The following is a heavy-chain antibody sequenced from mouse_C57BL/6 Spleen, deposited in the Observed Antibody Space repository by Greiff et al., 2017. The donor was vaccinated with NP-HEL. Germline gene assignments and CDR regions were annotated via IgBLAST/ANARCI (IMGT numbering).Heavy chain of an antibody. Sequence: EVKLVESGGGLVKPGGSLKLSCAASGFTFSDYGMHWVRQAPEKGLEWVAYISSGSSTIYYVDTVKGRFTISRDNAKNTLFLQMTSLRSEDTAMYYCAIYYFDYWGQGTTLTVSS. V-gene: IGHV5-17*01. CDR2: ISSGSSTI. J-gene: IGHJ2*01. CDR1: GFTFSDYG. CDR3: AIYYFDY.